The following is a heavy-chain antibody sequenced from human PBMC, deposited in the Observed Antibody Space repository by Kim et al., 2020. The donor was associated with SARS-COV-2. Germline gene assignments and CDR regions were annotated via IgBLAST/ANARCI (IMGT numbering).Heavy chain of an antibody. CDR2: IYYSGST. CDR3: ARDADYCSGGSCVFDY. J-gene: IGHJ4*02. Sequence: SETLSLTCTVSGGSISSSSYYWGWIRQPPGKGLEWIGSIYYSGSTYYNPSLKSRVTISVDTSKNQFSLKLSSVTAADTAVYYCARDADYCSGGSCVFDYWGQGTLVTVSS. CDR1: GGSISSSSYY. D-gene: IGHD2-15*01. V-gene: IGHV4-39*07.